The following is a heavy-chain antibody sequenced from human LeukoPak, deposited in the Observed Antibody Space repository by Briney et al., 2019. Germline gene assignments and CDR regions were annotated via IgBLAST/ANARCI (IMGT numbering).Heavy chain of an antibody. CDR3: ARVLMSQYYYGSGSYLEAFDI. CDR2: INPSGGST. V-gene: IGHV1-46*01. D-gene: IGHD3-10*01. J-gene: IGHJ3*02. CDR1: GYSFTTYY. Sequence: ASVKVSCKASGYSFTTYYMHWVRQAPGQGLEWMGIINPSGGSTNYGQKFHGRVTMTKKTSISTSYKELSRLRSDDTAVYYCARVLMSQYYYGSGSYLEAFDIWGQGTMVTVSS.